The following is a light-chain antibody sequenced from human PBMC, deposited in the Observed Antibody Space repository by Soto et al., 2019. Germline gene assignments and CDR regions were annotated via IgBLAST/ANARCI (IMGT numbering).Light chain of an antibody. V-gene: IGKV3-11*01. J-gene: IGKJ4*01. Sequence: EIVLTQSPATLSLSPGERATLSCRASQSVSSYLAWYQQKPGQAPRLLIYDASNRSTGIPARFSGSGSGTAFTLTISSLEPEDFAVYYCQQRSNWPPGELTFGGGTKVEIK. CDR1: QSVSSY. CDR2: DAS. CDR3: QQRSNWPPGELT.